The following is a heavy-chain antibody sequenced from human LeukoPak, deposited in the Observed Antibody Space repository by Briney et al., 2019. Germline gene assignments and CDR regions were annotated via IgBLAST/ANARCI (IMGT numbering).Heavy chain of an antibody. CDR3: ARARGTTRRHDAFDI. CDR2: ISGYNGNT. D-gene: IGHD4-11*01. J-gene: IGHJ3*02. V-gene: IGHV1-18*01. Sequence: ASVKVSCKASGYTFTSYGISWVRQAPGQGLEWMGWISGYNGNTNYAQNLQGRVTMTTDTSTSTVYMELRSLRSEDTAMYYCARARGTTRRHDAFDIWGQGTMVTVSS. CDR1: GYTFTSYG.